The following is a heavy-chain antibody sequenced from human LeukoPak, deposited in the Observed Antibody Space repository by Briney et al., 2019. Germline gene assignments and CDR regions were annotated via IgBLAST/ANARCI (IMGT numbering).Heavy chain of an antibody. CDR2: VCDRGTT. V-gene: IGHV4-39*01. D-gene: IGHD3-22*01. CDR3: ARHDYDSSGYRRDYYFYF. CDR1: GGSISSTGYC. Sequence: PSETLSLTCTVSGGSISSTGYCWGWIRQPPGKGLEWIGSVCDRGTTFYNPSLKSRLAMSVDTSKNQFSLRLRFVTAADTSVYYCARHDYDSSGYRRDYYFYFWGQGTPVTVSS. J-gene: IGHJ4*02.